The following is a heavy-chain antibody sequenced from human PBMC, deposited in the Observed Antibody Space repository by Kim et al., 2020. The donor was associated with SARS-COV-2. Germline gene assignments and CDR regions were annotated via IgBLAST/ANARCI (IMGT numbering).Heavy chain of an antibody. D-gene: IGHD6-19*01. CDR2: FDPEDGET. CDR3: ATVPIAVAGLDY. CDR1: GYTLTELS. Sequence: ASVKVSCKVSGYTLTELSMHWVRQAPGKGLEWMGGFDPEDGETIYAQKFQGRGTMTEDTSTDTAYMELSSLRSEDTAVYYCATVPIAVAGLDYWGQGTLVTVSS. J-gene: IGHJ4*02. V-gene: IGHV1-24*01.